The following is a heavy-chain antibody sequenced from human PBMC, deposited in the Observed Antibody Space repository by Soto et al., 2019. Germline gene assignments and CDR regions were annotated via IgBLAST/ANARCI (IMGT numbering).Heavy chain of an antibody. CDR3: AKEGSSYYGMDV. CDR1: GLTFDDYT. J-gene: IGHJ6*02. V-gene: IGHV3-43*01. Sequence: AGSLRLSCAASGLTFDDYTMHRLLQPPRKSLHGFFLISWDGGSSNYADAVTVRFPISRDNSKNSLYLQMNSLRTEDTAVYYCAKEGSSYYGMDVWGQGTTVTVSS. CDR2: ISWDGGSS.